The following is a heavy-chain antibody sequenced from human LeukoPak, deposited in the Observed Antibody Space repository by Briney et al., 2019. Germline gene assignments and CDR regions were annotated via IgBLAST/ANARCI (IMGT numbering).Heavy chain of an antibody. CDR2: INTNTGNP. D-gene: IGHD5-24*01. J-gene: IGHJ4*02. CDR1: GYTFTSYG. V-gene: IGHV7-4-1*02. CDR3: ARDVGLGWLQLEADY. Sequence: ASVKVSCKASGYTFTSYGISWVRQAPGQGLEWMGWINTNTGNPTYAQGFTGRFVFSLDTSVSTAYLQISSLKAEDTAVYYCARDVGLGWLQLEADYWGQGTLVTVSS.